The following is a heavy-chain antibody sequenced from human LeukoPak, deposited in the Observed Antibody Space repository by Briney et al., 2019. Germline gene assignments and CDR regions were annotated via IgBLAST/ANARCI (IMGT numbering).Heavy chain of an antibody. CDR1: GFTFSRFG. CDR2: IWYDGSKK. D-gene: IGHD3-22*01. CDR3: AKPHYYDSGGSYIAGAFDI. J-gene: IGHJ3*02. Sequence: GGSLRLSCAASGFTFSRFGMHWVRQAPGKGLEWVAVIWYDGSKKYYADSVKGRFTISRDNSKNTLYLQMNSLRAEDTAVYYCAKPHYYDSGGSYIAGAFDIWGQGTMVTVSS. V-gene: IGHV3-33*06.